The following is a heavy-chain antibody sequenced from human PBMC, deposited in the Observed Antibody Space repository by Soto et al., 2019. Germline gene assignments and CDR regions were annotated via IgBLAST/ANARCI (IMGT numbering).Heavy chain of an antibody. CDR1: GFSLNTGGVG. CDR3: QQRMFKYNLWNGGYFDF. Sequence: SGPTLVNPTQTLTLTCTFSGFSLNTGGVGVGWIRQPPGKALECLAVIFWDDDKRYSPSLKSRLTIFKDTSKNQVVLLMTNMDPVETDKHYCQQRMFKYNLWNGGYFDFWCQGILVSVS. D-gene: IGHD3-3*01. J-gene: IGHJ4*03. V-gene: IGHV2-5*02. CDR2: IFWDDDK.